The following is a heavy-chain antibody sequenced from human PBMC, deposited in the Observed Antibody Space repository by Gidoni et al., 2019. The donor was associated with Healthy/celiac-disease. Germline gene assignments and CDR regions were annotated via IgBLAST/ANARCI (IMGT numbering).Heavy chain of an antibody. CDR2: IKSKTDGGTT. Sequence: EVQLVESGGGLVKPGGSLRLSCAASGFTFSNAWMSWFRPAPGKGLEWVGRIKSKTDGGTTDYAAPVKGRFTISRDDSKNTLYLQMNSLKTEDTAVYYCTSGPPSGSGSYYGYYYYYYMDVWGKGTTVTVSS. CDR3: TSGPPSGSGSYYGYYYYYYMDV. D-gene: IGHD3-10*01. CDR1: GFTFSNAW. J-gene: IGHJ6*03. V-gene: IGHV3-15*01.